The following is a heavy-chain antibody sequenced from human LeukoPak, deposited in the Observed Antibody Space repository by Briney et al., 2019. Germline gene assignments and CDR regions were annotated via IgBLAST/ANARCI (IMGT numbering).Heavy chain of an antibody. J-gene: IGHJ6*02. CDR1: GGTFSSYS. Sequence: SVKLSCTASGGTFSSYSISWVRQALGQGLEWMGGIIPIFDTADYAQKFQGRVTITADESTSTAYMELSSLRSEDTAVFYCARISLGAIWGYYYGMDVWGQGTTVTVSS. D-gene: IGHD1-26*01. CDR2: IIPIFDTA. V-gene: IGHV1-69*13. CDR3: ARISLGAIWGYYYGMDV.